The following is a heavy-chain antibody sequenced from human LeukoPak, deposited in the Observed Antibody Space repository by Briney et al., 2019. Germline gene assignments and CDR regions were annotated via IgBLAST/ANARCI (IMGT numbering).Heavy chain of an antibody. D-gene: IGHD6-13*01. J-gene: IGHJ4*02. Sequence: SETLSLTCAVSGGSFSGYYWTWIRQPPGKGLEWIGEINHSGSTNYNPSLKSRVTISVDTSKNQFSLKLSSVTAADTAVYYCASSAAGYLYYFDYWGQGTLVTVSS. V-gene: IGHV4-34*01. CDR1: GGSFSGYY. CDR3: ASSAAGYLYYFDY. CDR2: INHSGST.